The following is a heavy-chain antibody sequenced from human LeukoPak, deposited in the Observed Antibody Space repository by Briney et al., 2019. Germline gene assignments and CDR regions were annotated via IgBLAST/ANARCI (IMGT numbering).Heavy chain of an antibody. CDR1: GYSFTSYW. CDR2: IYPGDSDT. J-gene: IGHJ4*02. Sequence: GESLKISCKGSGYSFTSYWIGWVRQMPGKGLEWMGIIYPGDSDTRYSPSFQGQVTISADKSISTAYLQWSSLQASATAMYYCTRQKGGGGYSNGYAFDYWGQGTLVTVSS. V-gene: IGHV5-51*01. CDR3: TRQKGGGGYSNGYAFDY. D-gene: IGHD5-18*01.